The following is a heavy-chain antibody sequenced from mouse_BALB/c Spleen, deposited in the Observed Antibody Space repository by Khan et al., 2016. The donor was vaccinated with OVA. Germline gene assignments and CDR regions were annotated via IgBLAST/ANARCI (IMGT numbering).Heavy chain of an antibody. J-gene: IGHJ2*01. Sequence: VQLVESGPGLVAPSQSLSITCTVFGLSLTSYGVHWVRQPPGKGLEWPGVIWAGGSTNYNSALMSRLSISKDNSKSQVFLKMNSLQTDDTAMYYCARREDIWGQGTTLTVSS. CDR2: IWAGGST. D-gene: IGHD1-3*01. CDR1: GLSLTSYG. CDR3: ARREDI. V-gene: IGHV2-9*02.